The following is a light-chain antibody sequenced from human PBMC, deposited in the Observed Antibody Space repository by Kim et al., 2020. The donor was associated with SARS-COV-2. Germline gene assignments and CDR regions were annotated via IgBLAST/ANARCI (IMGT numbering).Light chain of an antibody. V-gene: IGKV1-5*03. J-gene: IGKJ1*01. CDR1: QILIGW. Sequence: CASGGDSVAHTCPASQILIGWLAWYQQKPGKAPRRLFYKAYNLESGVPSRFSVSGSGTEFILTISRVQPDNYTTNYSQQFNSYRPLGQGTKLDIK. CDR3: QQFNSYRP. CDR2: KAY.